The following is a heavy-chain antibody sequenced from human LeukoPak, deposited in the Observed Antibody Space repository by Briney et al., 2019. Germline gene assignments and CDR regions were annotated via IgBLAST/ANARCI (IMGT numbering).Heavy chain of an antibody. D-gene: IGHD1-26*01. CDR2: IYHSGST. CDR3: ARVVVGATETLDY. J-gene: IGHJ4*02. V-gene: IGHV4-59*12. CDR1: GGSISSYY. Sequence: SETLSLTCTVSGGSISSYYWSWIRQPPGKGLEWIGYIYHSGSTYYNPSLKSRVTISVDRSKNQFSLKRSSVTAADTAVYYCARVVVGATETLDYWGQGTLVAVSS.